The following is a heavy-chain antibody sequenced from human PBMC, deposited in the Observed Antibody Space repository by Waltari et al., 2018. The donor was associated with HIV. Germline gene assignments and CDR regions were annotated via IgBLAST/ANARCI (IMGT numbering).Heavy chain of an antibody. CDR2: INHSGIT. D-gene: IGHD6-13*01. Sequence: VQVHQWGAGLLTPSETLYLTCAAYGGPLSRYHWNWIRQPPGKGLELIGKINHSGITNYTPSLKSRVTISIDTSKNQFSLKLTSVTAADTAVYYCAISEAVAALIDYWGQGTLVTVSS. J-gene: IGHJ4*02. V-gene: IGHV4-34*01. CDR1: GGPLSRYH. CDR3: AISEAVAALIDY.